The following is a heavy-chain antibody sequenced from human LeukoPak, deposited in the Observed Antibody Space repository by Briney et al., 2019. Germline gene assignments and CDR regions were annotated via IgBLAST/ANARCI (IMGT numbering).Heavy chain of an antibody. V-gene: IGHV4-59*08. CDR2: IYYSGST. D-gene: IGHD6-19*01. J-gene: IGHJ6*02. CDR3: ARHEEAVAGYYYYYYYGMDV. Sequence: KSSETLSLTYTVSGGSISSYYWSWIRQPPGMGLEWIGYIYYSGSTNYNPSLKSRVTISVDTSKNQFSLKLSSVTAADTAVYYCARHEEAVAGYYYYYYYGMDVWGQGTTVTVSS. CDR1: GGSISSYY.